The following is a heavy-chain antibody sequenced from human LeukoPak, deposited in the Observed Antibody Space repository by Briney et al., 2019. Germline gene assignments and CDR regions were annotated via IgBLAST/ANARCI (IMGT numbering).Heavy chain of an antibody. CDR3: ARGYQAFDY. CDR2: IYYSGST. V-gene: IGHV4-59*01. J-gene: IGHJ4*02. CDR1: GGSISSYY. D-gene: IGHD2-2*01. Sequence: KASETLSLTCTVSGGSISSYYWSWIRQPPGKGLEWIGYIYYSGSTNYNPSLKSRVTISVDTSKNQFSLKLSSLTAADTAVYYCARGYQAFDYWGQGTLVTVSS.